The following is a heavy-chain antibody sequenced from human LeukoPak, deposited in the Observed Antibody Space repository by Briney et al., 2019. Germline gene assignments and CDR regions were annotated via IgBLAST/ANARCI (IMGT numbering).Heavy chain of an antibody. CDR3: AMTSKKYSSGWYFTVVGYYFDY. V-gene: IGHV4-38-2*02. Sequence: SETLSLTCTVSGYSISSGYYWGWIRQPPGKGLEWIGSIYHSGSTYYNPSLKSRVTISVDTSKNQFSLKLSSVTAADTAVYYCAMTSKKYSSGWYFTVVGYYFDYWGQGTLVTVSS. D-gene: IGHD6-19*01. CDR2: IYHSGST. J-gene: IGHJ4*02. CDR1: GYSISSGYY.